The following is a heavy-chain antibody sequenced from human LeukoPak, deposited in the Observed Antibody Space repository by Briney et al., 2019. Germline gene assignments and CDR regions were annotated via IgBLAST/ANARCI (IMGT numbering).Heavy chain of an antibody. CDR2: IKQDGSEK. CDR1: GFTFSSYW. V-gene: IGHV3-7*03. J-gene: IGHJ6*02. D-gene: IGHD6-19*01. CDR3: AKGGGSSAWSYSYYFAMDV. Sequence: GGSLRLSCAASGFTFSSYWMSWVRQAPGKGLEWVANIKQDGSEKYYVDSAKGRFTISRDNSKNTLYLQMKSLRAEDTALYYCAKGGGSSAWSYSYYFAMDVWGQGTTVTVSS.